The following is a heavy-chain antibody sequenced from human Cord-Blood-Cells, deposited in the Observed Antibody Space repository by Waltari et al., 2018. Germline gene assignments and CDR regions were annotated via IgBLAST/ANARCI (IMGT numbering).Heavy chain of an antibody. Sequence: QITLQGSGPTLVNPPQPRTLTCTFSGFSHSTSVVGGGWPRQPPGKALEWLALIYWHDDTRYSPSLKSRLNITKDTTKNQVVLTMTNMDPVDTATYYCAHRGQQLVTFDYWGQGTLVTVSS. J-gene: IGHJ4*02. CDR3: AHRGQQLVTFDY. CDR1: GFSHSTSVVG. CDR2: IYWHDDT. D-gene: IGHD6-13*01. V-gene: IGHV2-5*01.